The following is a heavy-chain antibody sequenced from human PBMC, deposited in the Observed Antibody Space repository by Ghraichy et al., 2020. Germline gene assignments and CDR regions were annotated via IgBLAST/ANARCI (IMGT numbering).Heavy chain of an antibody. CDR3: ARAAYYYDRSDY. CDR1: GFTFSNYW. V-gene: IGHV3-7*01. CDR2: IKQDGSEK. J-gene: IGHJ4*02. Sequence: GGSLRLSCTASGFTFSNYWMGWVRQAPGKGLEWVANIKQDGSEKHYVGSVEGRFTISRENAKNSVYLQMNSLRAEDTAVYYCARAAYYYDRSDYWGRGTLVTVSS. D-gene: IGHD3-22*01.